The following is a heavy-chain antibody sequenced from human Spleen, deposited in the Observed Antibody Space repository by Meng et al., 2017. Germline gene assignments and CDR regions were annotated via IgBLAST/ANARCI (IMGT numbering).Heavy chain of an antibody. CDR3: ARNGAYCLDS. D-gene: IGHD2-21*01. CDR2: SYQSGSTS. CDR1: VGSISSGGYN. V-gene: IGHV4-39*07. Sequence: LQGLELGPGLLNLSLTLSLSCTCCVGSISSGGYNWRWLRQHPVKGLEWIGGSYQSGSTSSYNPSLRSRVTMSLDTSRNQISLMLTSVTAADTAFYYCARNGAYCLDSWGQGTLVTVSS. J-gene: IGHJ4*02.